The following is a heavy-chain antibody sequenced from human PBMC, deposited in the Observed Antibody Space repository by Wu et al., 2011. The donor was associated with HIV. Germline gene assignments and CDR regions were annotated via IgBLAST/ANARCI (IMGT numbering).Heavy chain of an antibody. D-gene: IGHD4-17*01. V-gene: IGHV1-18*01. J-gene: IGHJ2*01. CDR2: ISAYSGNT. CDR3: AREAWAPLLTTNRYFDL. CDR1: GYTFTTYG. Sequence: QVQLVQSGAEVKKPGASVKVSCKASGYTFTTYGVSWVRQAPGQGLEWMGWISAYSGNTNYAQKFQGRVTMITDTSTNTAYMELKSLRSDDTAVYYCAREAWAPLLTTNRYFDLWGRGSLVTVSS.